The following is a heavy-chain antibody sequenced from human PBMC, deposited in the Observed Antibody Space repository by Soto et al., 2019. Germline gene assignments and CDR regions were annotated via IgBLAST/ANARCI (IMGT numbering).Heavy chain of an antibody. CDR1: GYTVNSYG. Sequence: ASVKVSCKASGYTVNSYGITWVRQAPGQGLEWMTWISAYNGNTNYAQKFQGRVTMTTDTSTSTASMELRALTSDDTAVYYCARDSRPLPYGMDVWGHGPTLTGS. V-gene: IGHV1-18*04. CDR2: ISAYNGNT. CDR3: ARDSRPLPYGMDV. J-gene: IGHJ6*02.